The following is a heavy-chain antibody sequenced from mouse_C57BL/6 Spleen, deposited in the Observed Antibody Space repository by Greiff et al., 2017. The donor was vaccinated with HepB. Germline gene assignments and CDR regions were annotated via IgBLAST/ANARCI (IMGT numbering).Heavy chain of an antibody. J-gene: IGHJ2*01. CDR3: TRFPYY. V-gene: IGHV1-15*01. Sequence: VKLKQSGAELVRPGASVTLSCKASGYTFTDYEMHWVKQTPVHGLEWIGAIDPETGGTAYNQKFKGKAILTADKSSSTAYMELRSLTSEDSAVYYCTRFPYYWGQGTTLTVSS. CDR1: GYTFTDYE. CDR2: IDPETGGT.